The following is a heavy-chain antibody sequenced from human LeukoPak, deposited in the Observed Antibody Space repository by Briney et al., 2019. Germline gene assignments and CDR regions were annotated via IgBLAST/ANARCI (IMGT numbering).Heavy chain of an antibody. D-gene: IGHD2-15*01. J-gene: IGHJ4*02. CDR2: IYYSGST. CDR3: ARIDLSWGVVVVAAIPSTFDY. CDR1: GGSISSSSYY. V-gene: IGHV4-39*01. Sequence: PSETLSLTCTVSGGSISSSSYYWGWIRQPPGKGLEWIGSIYYSGSTYYNPSLKSRVPISVDTSKNQFSLKLSSVTAADTAVYYCARIDLSWGVVVVAAIPSTFDYWGQGTLVTVSS.